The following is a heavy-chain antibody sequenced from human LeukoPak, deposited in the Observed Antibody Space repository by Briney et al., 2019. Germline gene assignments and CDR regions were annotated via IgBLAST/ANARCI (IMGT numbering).Heavy chain of an antibody. CDR2: IYHSGTT. J-gene: IGHJ1*01. CDR3: ARAGSTGYFQH. D-gene: IGHD6-13*01. Sequence: SETLSLTCTVPGYSIDSGYYWGWIRQPPGKGLEWIGSIYHSGTTYYNPSLKSRVTISLDTSKNQFSLKLSSVTAADTAMYYCARAGSTGYFQHWGQGTLVTVSS. CDR1: GYSIDSGYY. V-gene: IGHV4-38-2*02.